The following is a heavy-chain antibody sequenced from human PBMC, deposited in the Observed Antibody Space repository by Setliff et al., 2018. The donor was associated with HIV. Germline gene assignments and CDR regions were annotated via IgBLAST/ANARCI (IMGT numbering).Heavy chain of an antibody. CDR1: GYTFINYH. CDR2: ISPYNGDT. J-gene: IGHJ6*03. V-gene: IGHV1-18*01. Sequence: ASVKVSCKASGYTFINYHITWVRQAPGQGLEWMGWISPYNGDTRFAQSLQGRVTMTTDISTSTAYMELRSLRSADSAVYYCARVPVSNYYYYMDVWGKGTTVTVSS. CDR3: ARVPVSNYYYYMDV.